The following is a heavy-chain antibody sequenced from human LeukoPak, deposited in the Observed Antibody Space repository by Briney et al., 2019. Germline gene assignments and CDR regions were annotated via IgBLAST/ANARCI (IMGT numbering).Heavy chain of an antibody. CDR3: ARKPRGYSYGYFPDY. CDR2: IRYDGSNK. D-gene: IGHD5-18*01. CDR1: GFTFSSYG. Sequence: GGSLRLSCAASGFTFSSYGMHWVRQAPGKGLEWVAFIRYDGSNKYYADSVKGRFTISRDNSKNTLYLQMNSLRAEDTAVYYCARKPRGYSYGYFPDYWGQGTLVTVSS. V-gene: IGHV3-30*02. J-gene: IGHJ4*02.